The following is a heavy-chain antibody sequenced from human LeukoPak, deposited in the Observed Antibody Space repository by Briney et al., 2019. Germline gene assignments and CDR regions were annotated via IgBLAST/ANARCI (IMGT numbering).Heavy chain of an antibody. Sequence: GGSLRLSCAASGFTFSAYAMTWVRQAPGKGLEWVSVISGNGGSTYYADSVKGRFTISRDNSKNTLFLQMNSLRAEDTAKYYCAVIDSTLVRFDFWGRGTHVIVSS. CDR3: AVIDSTLVRFDF. CDR1: GFTFSAYA. D-gene: IGHD3-10*01. J-gene: IGHJ4*02. V-gene: IGHV3-23*01. CDR2: ISGNGGST.